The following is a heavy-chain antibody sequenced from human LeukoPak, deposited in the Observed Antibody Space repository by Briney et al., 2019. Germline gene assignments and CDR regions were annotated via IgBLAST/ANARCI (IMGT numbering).Heavy chain of an antibody. CDR3: ARGKAGHTIFGVVITSYYYYYMDV. V-gene: IGHV1-8*01. D-gene: IGHD3-3*01. Sequence: ASVKVSCKASGYTFTSYDINWVRQATGQGLEWMGWMNPNSGNTGYAQKFQGRVTMTRNTSISTAYMELSSLRSEDTAVYYCARGKAGHTIFGVVITSYYYYYMDVWGKGTTVTVSS. CDR2: MNPNSGNT. CDR1: GYTFTSYD. J-gene: IGHJ6*03.